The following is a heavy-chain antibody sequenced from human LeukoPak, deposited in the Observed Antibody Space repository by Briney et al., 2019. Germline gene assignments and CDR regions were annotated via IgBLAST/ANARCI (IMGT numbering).Heavy chain of an antibody. D-gene: IGHD2-2*01. V-gene: IGHV1-8*03. CDR2: MNPNSGNT. CDR3: ARVLGYCSSTSCYGGWFDP. CDR1: GYTFTSYD. Sequence: ASVKVSCKASGYTFTSYDINWVRQATGQGLEWMGWMNPNSGNTGYAQKFQGRVTITRNTSISTADMELSSLRSEDTAVYYCARVLGYCSSTSCYGGWFDPWGQGTLVTVSS. J-gene: IGHJ5*02.